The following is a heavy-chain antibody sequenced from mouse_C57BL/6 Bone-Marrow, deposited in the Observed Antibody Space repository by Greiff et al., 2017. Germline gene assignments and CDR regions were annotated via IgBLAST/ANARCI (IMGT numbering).Heavy chain of an antibody. V-gene: IGHV1-69*01. CDR3: ANETTVPWYCDV. D-gene: IGHD1-1*01. CDR1: GYTFTSYW. CDR2: IDPSDSYT. Sequence: QLQQPGAELVMPGASVKLSCKVSGYTFTSYWMHWVKQRPGQGLEWIGEIDPSDSYTNYNQKFKGKSTLTVDKSSSTAYMQLSSLTSEDSAVYYYANETTVPWYCDVWGTGTTVTVSS. J-gene: IGHJ1*03.